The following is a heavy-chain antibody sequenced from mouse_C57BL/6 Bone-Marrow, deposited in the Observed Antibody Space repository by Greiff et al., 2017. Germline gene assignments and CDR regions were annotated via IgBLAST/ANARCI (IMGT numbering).Heavy chain of an antibody. CDR3: APGAYGSY. CDR1: GYAFSSSW. D-gene: IGHD1-1*01. J-gene: IGHJ2*01. CDR2: IYPGDGDT. V-gene: IGHV1-82*01. Sequence: VQLQESGPELVKPGASVKISCKASGYAFSSSWMNWVKQRPGKGLEWIGRIYPGDGDTNYNGKFKGKATLTADKSSSTAYMQLSSLTSEDSAVYFCAPGAYGSYWGQGTTLTGSS.